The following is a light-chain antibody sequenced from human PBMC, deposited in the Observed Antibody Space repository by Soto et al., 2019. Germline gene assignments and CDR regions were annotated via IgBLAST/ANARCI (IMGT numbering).Light chain of an antibody. Sequence: EIVLTQSPGTLSLSPGERATLSCRASQSVSSSYLAWYQQKPGQAPTRLIYVASSRATGIPDRVSGSGSGTDFTLTISRLEPEDFAVYYCQHYGSSPYTFGQGTKLEI. CDR2: VAS. CDR3: QHYGSSPYT. CDR1: QSVSSSY. V-gene: IGKV3-20*01. J-gene: IGKJ2*01.